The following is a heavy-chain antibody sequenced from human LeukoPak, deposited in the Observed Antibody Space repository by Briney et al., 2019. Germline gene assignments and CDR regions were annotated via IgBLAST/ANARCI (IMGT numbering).Heavy chain of an antibody. CDR3: ARDLEGGSGYSAYNWFDP. CDR1: GGSFSGYY. J-gene: IGHJ5*02. D-gene: IGHD3-22*01. V-gene: IGHV4-34*01. CDR2: INHSGST. Sequence: SETLSLTCAVYGGSFSGYYWSWIRQPPGKGLEWIGEINHSGSTNYNPSLKSRVTISVDTSKNQFSLKLSSVTAADTAVYYCARDLEGGSGYSAYNWFDPWGQGTLVTVSS.